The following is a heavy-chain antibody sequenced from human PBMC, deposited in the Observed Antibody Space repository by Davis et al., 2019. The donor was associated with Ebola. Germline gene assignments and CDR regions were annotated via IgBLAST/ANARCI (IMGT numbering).Heavy chain of an antibody. J-gene: IGHJ6*02. V-gene: IGHV4-61*08. CDR3: ARRYRDNYGMDV. D-gene: IGHD3-16*02. Sequence: SETLSLTCTVSGGSISSGGYYWSWIRQHPGKGLEWIGYIYYGGSTNYNPSLKSRVTISVDTSKNQFSLKLSSVTAADTAVYYCARRYRDNYGMDVWGQGTTVTVSS. CDR2: IYYGGST. CDR1: GGSISSGGYY.